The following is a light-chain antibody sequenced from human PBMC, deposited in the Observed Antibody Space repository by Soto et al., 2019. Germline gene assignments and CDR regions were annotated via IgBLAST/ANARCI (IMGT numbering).Light chain of an antibody. CDR3: MQALQTPK. V-gene: IGKV2-28*01. J-gene: IGKJ1*01. CDR1: QSLLHSNGYNY. Sequence: DIVMTQSRLSLPVTPGEPASISCRSSQSLLHSNGYNYLDWYLQKPGQSPQLLIYLGSNRASGGPDRSSGSGSGTGLTVKKSRVGAEDVVVYYCMQALQTPKFGQGTKVEIK. CDR2: LGS.